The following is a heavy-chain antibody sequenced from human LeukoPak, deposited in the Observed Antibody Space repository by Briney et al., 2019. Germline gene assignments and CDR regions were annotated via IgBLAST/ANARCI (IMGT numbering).Heavy chain of an antibody. Sequence: GGSLRLSCAASGFTFSSYGMHWVRQAPGKGLEWVAVIWYDGSNKYYADSVKGRFTISRDNSKNTLYLQMNSLRAEDTAMYYCARDPPFTGTFDYWGQGTLVTVSS. J-gene: IGHJ4*02. D-gene: IGHD1-1*01. CDR2: IWYDGSNK. V-gene: IGHV3-33*01. CDR1: GFTFSSYG. CDR3: ARDPPFTGTFDY.